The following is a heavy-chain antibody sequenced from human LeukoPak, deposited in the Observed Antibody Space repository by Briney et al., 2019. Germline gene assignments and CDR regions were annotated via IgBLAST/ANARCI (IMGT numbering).Heavy chain of an antibody. D-gene: IGHD3-10*01. V-gene: IGHV1-18*01. CDR1: GYTFTSYG. J-gene: IGHJ4*02. CDR2: ISAYNGNT. Sequence: ASVKVSCKASGYTFTSYGISWVRQAPGQGLEWMGWISAYNGNTNYAQKLQGRVTMTTDTSMSTAYMELRSLRSDDTAVYYCARAAMVRGVIISYYFDYWGQGTLLTVSS. CDR3: ARAAMVRGVIISYYFDY.